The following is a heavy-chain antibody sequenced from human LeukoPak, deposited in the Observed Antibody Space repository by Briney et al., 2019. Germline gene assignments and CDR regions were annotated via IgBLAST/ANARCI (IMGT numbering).Heavy chain of an antibody. Sequence: PSETLSLTCIVSGGSISNYYWSWIRQPAGKGLEWIGRISASGNTNYNPSLKSRVTMSVDTSMNLFALKLSSVTAADTAVYYCARQGVATAIDYWGQGTLVTVSS. CDR2: ISASGNT. CDR1: GGSISNYY. CDR3: ARQGVATAIDY. D-gene: IGHD2-21*02. J-gene: IGHJ4*02. V-gene: IGHV4-4*07.